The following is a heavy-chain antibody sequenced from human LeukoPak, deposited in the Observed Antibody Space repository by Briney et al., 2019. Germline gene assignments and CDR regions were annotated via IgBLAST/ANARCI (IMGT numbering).Heavy chain of an antibody. CDR1: GYTFTSYG. Sequence: ASVKVSCKASGYTFTSYGISWVRQAPGQGLEWMGWISAYNGNTNYAQKLQGRVTMTTDTSTSTAYMELRSLRSDDTAVYYCARDLSRFVAHPSQFDPWGQGTLVTVSS. CDR2: ISAYNGNT. V-gene: IGHV1-18*01. D-gene: IGHD3-3*01. CDR3: ARDLSRFVAHPSQFDP. J-gene: IGHJ5*02.